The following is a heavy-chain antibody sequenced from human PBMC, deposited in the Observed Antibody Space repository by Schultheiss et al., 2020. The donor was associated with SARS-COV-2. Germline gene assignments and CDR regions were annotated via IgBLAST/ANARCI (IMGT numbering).Heavy chain of an antibody. CDR2: IGTAGDT. J-gene: IGHJ4*02. CDR1: GFTFSSYD. D-gene: IGHD4-11*01. Sequence: GGSLRLSCAASGFTFSSYDMHWVRQATGKGLEWVSPIGTAGDTYYPGSVKGRFTVSRDNSNNTMYLQMSSLRAEDTAVYYCARVDAYSAYTFDYWGQGALVTVSS. V-gene: IGHV3-13*01. CDR3: ARVDAYSAYTFDY.